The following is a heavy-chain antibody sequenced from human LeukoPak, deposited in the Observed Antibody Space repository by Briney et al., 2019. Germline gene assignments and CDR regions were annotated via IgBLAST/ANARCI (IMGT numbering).Heavy chain of an antibody. Sequence: ASVKVSCKASGYTFTSYGISWVRQAPGQGLEWRGWINPNSGGTNYAQKFQGRVTMTRDTSISTAYMELSRLRSDATAVYYCARGRGSSSGRFDYWGQGTLVTVSS. CDR3: ARGRGSSSGRFDY. D-gene: IGHD6-6*01. J-gene: IGHJ4*02. V-gene: IGHV1-2*02. CDR2: INPNSGGT. CDR1: GYTFTSYG.